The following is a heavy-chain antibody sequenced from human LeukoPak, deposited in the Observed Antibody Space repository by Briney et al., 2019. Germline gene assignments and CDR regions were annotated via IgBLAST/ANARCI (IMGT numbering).Heavy chain of an antibody. V-gene: IGHV4-39*07. Sequence: KASETLSLTCTVSGGSLRSSGHWWVWIRQPPGKGLEWIGSIHYSGKVYYNPSLKSRVTISVDTTKNQFSLKLSSVTAADAAVYYCARGGYSSGWSGWFDPWGQGTLVTVST. CDR3: ARGGYSSGWSGWFDP. CDR1: GGSLRSSGHW. J-gene: IGHJ5*02. CDR2: IHYSGKV. D-gene: IGHD6-19*01.